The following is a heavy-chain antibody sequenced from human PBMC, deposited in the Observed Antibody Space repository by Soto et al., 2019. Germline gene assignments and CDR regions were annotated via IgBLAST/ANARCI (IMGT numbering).Heavy chain of an antibody. CDR2: IDPSDSQT. V-gene: IGHV5-10-1*01. Sequence: PGESLKISCQGSGYSFTSYWIGWVRQMPGIGLEWMGRIDPSDSQTYYSPSFRGHVTISAAKSITTVFLQWSGLRASDTAMYYCARQGSGCPDYWGQGTLVTVS. J-gene: IGHJ4*02. CDR1: GYSFTSYW. CDR3: ARQGSGCPDY. D-gene: IGHD6-25*01.